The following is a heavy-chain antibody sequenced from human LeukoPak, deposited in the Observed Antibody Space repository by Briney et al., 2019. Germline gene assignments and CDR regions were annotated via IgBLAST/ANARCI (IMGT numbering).Heavy chain of an antibody. CDR3: ARELAYSNYVEY. V-gene: IGHV4-61*02. CDR2: MCTSGST. D-gene: IGHD4-11*01. CDR1: GRSLSSVSYC. Sequence: SETLSLACSLSGRSLSSVSYCWGWIRRPGGNGLEWIWRMCTSGSTNYNPPRKSRVTITVDTSKNQFALKLSSVTAADTAVYYCARELAYSNYVEYWRGGTMPTVS. J-gene: IGHJ4*02.